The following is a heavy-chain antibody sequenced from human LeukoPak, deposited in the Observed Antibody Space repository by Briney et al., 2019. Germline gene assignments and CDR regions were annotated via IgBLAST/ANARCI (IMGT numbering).Heavy chain of an antibody. CDR3: ARVSYGGALFDY. Sequence: SETLSLTCTVSGGSISSYYWSWIRQPPGKGLEWIGYIYYSGSTNYNPSLKSRVTISVDTSKNQFSLKLCSVTAADTAVYYCARVSYGGALFDYWGQGTLVTVSS. V-gene: IGHV4-59*08. CDR2: IYYSGST. J-gene: IGHJ4*02. D-gene: IGHD4-23*01. CDR1: GGSISSYY.